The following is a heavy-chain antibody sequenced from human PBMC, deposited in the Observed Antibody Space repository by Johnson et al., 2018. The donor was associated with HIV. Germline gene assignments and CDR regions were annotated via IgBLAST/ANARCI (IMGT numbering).Heavy chain of an antibody. J-gene: IGHJ3*02. Sequence: QVQLVESGGGVVQRGGSLRLSCVASGFTFSSYGMHWVRQAPGKGLEWVAFIRYDGTNKYFTDSVRGRFTISRDNSKNTLFLQMNNLRAEDTAVYYCVRRFYDSAAFDIWGQGTLVSVSS. CDR1: GFTFSSYG. V-gene: IGHV3-30*02. CDR2: IRYDGTNK. CDR3: VRRFYDSAAFDI. D-gene: IGHD3-22*01.